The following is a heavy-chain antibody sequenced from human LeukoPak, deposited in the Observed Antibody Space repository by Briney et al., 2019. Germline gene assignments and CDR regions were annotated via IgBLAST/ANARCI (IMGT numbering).Heavy chain of an antibody. CDR2: IYLGDSDT. Sequence: GESLKISCKGSGYSSTNSWIGWVRQLPGKGLEWMGIIYLGDSDTRYSPSFQGQVTISADKSISTAYLQWSSLKASDTAIYYCARHPSYYSGWPLDYWGQGTLVTVSS. V-gene: IGHV5-51*01. CDR3: ARHPSYYSGWPLDY. D-gene: IGHD6-19*01. J-gene: IGHJ4*02. CDR1: GYSSTNSW.